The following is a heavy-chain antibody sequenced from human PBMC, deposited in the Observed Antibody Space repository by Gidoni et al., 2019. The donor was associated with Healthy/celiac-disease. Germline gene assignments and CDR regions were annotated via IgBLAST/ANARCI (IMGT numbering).Heavy chain of an antibody. J-gene: IGHJ6*02. CDR1: GYTFTGYY. CDR2: INPNSGGT. CDR3: ARDGPLVVQLERRTVYYYGMDV. D-gene: IGHD1-1*01. Sequence: QVQLVQSGAEVKKPGASVKVSCKASGYTFTGYYMHWVRQTPGQGLEWMGRINPNSGGTNYAQKFQGRVTMTRDTSISTAYMELSRLRSDDTAVYYCARDGPLVVQLERRTVYYYGMDVWGQGTTVTVSS. V-gene: IGHV1-2*06.